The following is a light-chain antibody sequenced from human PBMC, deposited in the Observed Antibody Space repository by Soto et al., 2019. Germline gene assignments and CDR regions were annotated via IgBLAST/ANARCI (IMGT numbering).Light chain of an antibody. CDR2: GAS. Sequence: EIVLTQSPGTLSLSPGERATLSCRASQSVSSSYLAWYQQKPGQAPRLLIYGASSSAKGIPARFSGSGSGTDFSLTISRREPEDVAVYYCQQYGSSPPYTFGQGTKLEIK. V-gene: IGKV3-20*01. J-gene: IGKJ2*01. CDR1: QSVSSSY. CDR3: QQYGSSPPYT.